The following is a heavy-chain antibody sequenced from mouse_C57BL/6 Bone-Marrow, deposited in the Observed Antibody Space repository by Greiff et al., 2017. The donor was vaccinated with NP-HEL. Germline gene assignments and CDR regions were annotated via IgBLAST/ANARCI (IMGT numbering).Heavy chain of an antibody. CDR1: GYTFTDYE. Sequence: QVHVKQSGAELVRPGASVTLSCKASGYTFTDYEMHWVKQTPVHGLEWIGAIDPETGGTAYNQKFKGKAILTADKSSSTAYMELRSLTSEDSAVYYCSRWLLRSYYFDYWGQGTTLTVSS. CDR3: SRWLLRSYYFDY. V-gene: IGHV1-15*01. D-gene: IGHD2-3*01. CDR2: IDPETGGT. J-gene: IGHJ2*01.